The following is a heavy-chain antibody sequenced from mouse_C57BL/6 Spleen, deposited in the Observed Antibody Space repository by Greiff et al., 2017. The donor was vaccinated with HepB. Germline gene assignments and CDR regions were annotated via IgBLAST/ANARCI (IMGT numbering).Heavy chain of an antibody. Sequence: EVKLMESGGGLVQPKGSLKLSCAASGFSFNTYAMNWVRQAPGKGLEWVARIRSKSNNYATYYADSVKDRFTISRDDSESMLYLQMNNLKTEDTAMYYCVKDSITTVVASYYAMDYWGQGTSVTVSS. CDR3: VKDSITTVVASYYAMDY. V-gene: IGHV10-1*01. CDR1: GFSFNTYA. J-gene: IGHJ4*01. CDR2: IRSKSNNYAT. D-gene: IGHD1-1*01.